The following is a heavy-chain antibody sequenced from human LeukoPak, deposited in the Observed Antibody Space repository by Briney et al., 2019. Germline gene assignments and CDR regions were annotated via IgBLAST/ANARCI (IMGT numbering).Heavy chain of an antibody. CDR3: ARVYCSSTSCYWGYYYYYMDV. V-gene: IGHV4-39*07. CDR1: GASISNSDRY. Sequence: SETLSLTCTVSGASISNSDRYWGWIRQPPGKGLEWIGSIYHSGSTYYNPSLKSRVTISVDTSKNQFSLKLSSVTAADTAVYYCARVYCSSTSCYWGYYYYYMDVWGKGTTVTVSS. D-gene: IGHD2-2*01. J-gene: IGHJ6*03. CDR2: IYHSGST.